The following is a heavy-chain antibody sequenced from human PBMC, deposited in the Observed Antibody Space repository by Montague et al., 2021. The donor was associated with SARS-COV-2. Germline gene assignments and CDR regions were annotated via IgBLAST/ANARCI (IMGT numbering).Heavy chain of an antibody. CDR1: GGSFSGYY. V-gene: IGHV4-34*01. Sequence: SETLSLTCAVYGGSFSGYYWSWIRQPPGKGLEWIGRIYITGTSQYNSNYNPSLKSRVTMSVDTSKNHFSLNVTSVTAADTAIYYCARGGTRDIVLVPSALDXWGRGIPVTVSS. CDR3: ARGGTRDIVLVPSALDX. CDR2: IYITGTSQYNS. J-gene: IGHJ4*02. D-gene: IGHD2-2*01.